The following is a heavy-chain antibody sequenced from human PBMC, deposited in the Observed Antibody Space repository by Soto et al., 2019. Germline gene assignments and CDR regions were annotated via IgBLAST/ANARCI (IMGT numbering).Heavy chain of an antibody. CDR1: GFTFSSYW. CDR2: IKQDGSEK. D-gene: IGHD6-19*01. CDR3: ARGGCGCDS. V-gene: IGHV3-7*01. Sequence: EVQLVESGGGLVQPGESLGLSCAASGFTFSSYWMTWVRQAPGKGLEWVANIKQDGSEKSYADSVEGRFTISRDNAKNSLYLQMNSLRAEDTAVYSCARGGCGCDSWGQGTLVTVSS. J-gene: IGHJ4*02.